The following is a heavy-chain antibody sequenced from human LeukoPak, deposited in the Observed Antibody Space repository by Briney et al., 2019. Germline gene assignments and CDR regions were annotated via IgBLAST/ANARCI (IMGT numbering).Heavy chain of an antibody. CDR3: AKGPRPHFDY. V-gene: IGHV3-43*02. J-gene: IGHJ4*02. CDR2: ISGDGGST. CDR1: GFTFDDYA. D-gene: IGHD6-6*01. Sequence: PGGSLTLTCAASGFTFDDYAMHGVRQPPGKGLEWVSLISGDGGSTYYADSVKGRFTIARENSKNSLYLQMNSLRTGDTALYYCAKGPRPHFDYWGQGTLVTVSS.